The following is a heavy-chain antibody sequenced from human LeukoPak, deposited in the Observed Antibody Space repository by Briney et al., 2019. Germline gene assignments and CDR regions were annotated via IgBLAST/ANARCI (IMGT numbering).Heavy chain of an antibody. CDR1: GFTFSSYS. D-gene: IGHD3-9*01. CDR2: ISSSSSTI. V-gene: IGHV3-48*01. J-gene: IGHJ5*02. Sequence: GGSLRLSCAASGFTFSSYSMNRVRQAPGKGLEWVSYISSSSSTIYYADSVKGRFTISRDNAKSSLYLQMNSLRAEDTAVYYCARALRYFDWLSTSPEYNWFDPWGQGTLVTVSS. CDR3: ARALRYFDWLSTSPEYNWFDP.